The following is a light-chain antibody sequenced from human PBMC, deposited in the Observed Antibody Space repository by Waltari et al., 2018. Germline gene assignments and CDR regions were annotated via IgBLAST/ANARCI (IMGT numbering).Light chain of an antibody. V-gene: IGKV3-20*01. J-gene: IGKJ1*01. Sequence: EIVLTQSPGTLSLSPGERATLSCRASQSISRFLAWYQQRPGQAPTLLIYAASTRATGIPDRFSGSGSGTDFSLTISRLEPEDVAVYYCQHYVRLPATFGQGTKVEI. CDR3: QHYVRLPAT. CDR1: QSISRF. CDR2: AAS.